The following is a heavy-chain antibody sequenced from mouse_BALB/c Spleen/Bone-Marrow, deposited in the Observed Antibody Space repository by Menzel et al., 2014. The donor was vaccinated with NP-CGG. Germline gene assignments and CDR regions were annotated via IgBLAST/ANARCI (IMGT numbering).Heavy chain of an antibody. CDR2: IYPGNVNT. V-gene: IGHV1S56*01. CDR3: AREANWNFDY. Sequence: QVQLQQSGPELVKPGASVRISCKASGYTSTSYYIHWVKQRPGQGLEWIGWIYPGNVNTKYNEKFKGKATLTADKSSSTAYMQLSSLTSEDSAVYFCAREANWNFDYWGQGTTLTVSS. J-gene: IGHJ2*01. D-gene: IGHD4-1*01. CDR1: GYTSTSYY.